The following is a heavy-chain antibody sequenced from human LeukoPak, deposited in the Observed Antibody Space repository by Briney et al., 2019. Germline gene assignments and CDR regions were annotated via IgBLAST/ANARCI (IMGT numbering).Heavy chain of an antibody. D-gene: IGHD1-26*01. Sequence: GESLKISCQGFGYPFTTSWIGWVRQLPGKGLEWTAIIYAGNSDAKYSPSFRGQVSISTDRSISTAYLHWSSLKASDTAMYYCARSGGNYYSIWGQGTMVTVSS. J-gene: IGHJ3*02. CDR3: ARSGGNYYSI. V-gene: IGHV5-51*01. CDR2: IYAGNSDA. CDR1: GYPFTTSW.